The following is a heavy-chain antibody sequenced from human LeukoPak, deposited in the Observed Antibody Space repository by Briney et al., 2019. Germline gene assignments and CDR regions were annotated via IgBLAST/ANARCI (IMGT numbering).Heavy chain of an antibody. V-gene: IGHV4-34*01. CDR3: ARLRTVNYFDY. Sequence: SETLSLTCAVYGGSFSGYYWSWIRQPPGKGLEWIGEINHSGSTNYNPSLKSRVTISVDTSKNQCSLKLTSVTAADTAVYYCARLRTVNYFDYWGQGTLVTVSS. D-gene: IGHD3-10*01. J-gene: IGHJ4*02. CDR2: INHSGST. CDR1: GGSFSGYY.